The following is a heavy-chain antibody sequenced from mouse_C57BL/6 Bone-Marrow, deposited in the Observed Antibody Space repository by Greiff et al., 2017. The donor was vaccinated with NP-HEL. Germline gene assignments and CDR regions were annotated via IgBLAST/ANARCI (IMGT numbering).Heavy chain of an antibody. V-gene: IGHV1-69*01. Sequence: QVQLQQPGAELVMPGASVKLSCKASGYTFTSYWMHWVKQRPGQGLEWIGEIDPSDSYTNYNQKFKGKSTLTVDKSSSKAYMQLSSLTSEDSAVYYCARLGVDYWGQGTTLTVSS. CDR2: IDPSDSYT. J-gene: IGHJ2*01. D-gene: IGHD4-1*01. CDR3: ARLGVDY. CDR1: GYTFTSYW.